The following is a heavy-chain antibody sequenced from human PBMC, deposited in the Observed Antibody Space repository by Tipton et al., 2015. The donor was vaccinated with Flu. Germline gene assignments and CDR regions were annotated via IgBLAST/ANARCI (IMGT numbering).Heavy chain of an antibody. D-gene: IGHD3-3*01. J-gene: IGHJ4*02. CDR3: ARQSYDFWSGPGGDY. CDR1: GDSMRSDYF. V-gene: IGHV4-38-2*02. CDR2: IHYSGSP. Sequence: TLSLTCTVSGDSMRSDYFWGWIRQAPGKGLEWIGNIHYSGSPHYNPSLKSRVTISVDTSKNQFSLRLSSVTAADTAVYYCARQSYDFWSGPGGDYWGQGTLVTVSS.